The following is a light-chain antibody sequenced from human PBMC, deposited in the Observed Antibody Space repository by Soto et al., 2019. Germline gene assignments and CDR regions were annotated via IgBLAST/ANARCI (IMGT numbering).Light chain of an antibody. J-gene: IGKJ4*01. CDR1: HSISSSS. CDR3: QQYDNSPALT. Sequence: EIVLTQSPGTLSFSPGERATLSCRASHSISSSSLAWYQQKPGQAPRLLLYCASSRAPGIPDWFSGSGSGTDFTLTISRLEPEDFAVYYCQQYDNSPALTFGGGTKVEIK. CDR2: CAS. V-gene: IGKV3-20*01.